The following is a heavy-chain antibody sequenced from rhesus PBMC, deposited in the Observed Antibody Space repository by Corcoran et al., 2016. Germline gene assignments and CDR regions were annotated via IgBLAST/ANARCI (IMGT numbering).Heavy chain of an antibody. CDR2: IYGSGSST. CDR3: ARREYSSWSGYYGLDS. V-gene: IGHV4-169*01. D-gene: IGHD6-13*01. Sequence: QLQLQESGPGLVKPSETLSVTCAVSGGSISSSYWSWIRQAPGKGLEWIGYIYGSGSSTNYNPSLKSRVTLSVDTSKNQFSLKLSAVTAADTAVYYCARREYSSWSGYYGLDSWGQGVVVTVSS. J-gene: IGHJ6*01. CDR1: GGSISSSY.